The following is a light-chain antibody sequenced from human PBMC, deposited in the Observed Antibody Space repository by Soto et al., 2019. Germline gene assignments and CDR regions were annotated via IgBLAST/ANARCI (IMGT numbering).Light chain of an antibody. CDR3: QQYNNWPPRVT. CDR1: QSVSSN. J-gene: IGKJ4*01. CDR2: DAS. V-gene: IGKV3-15*01. Sequence: IVLTQSPATLSVSPGERATLSCRASQSVSSNLAWYQHKPGQAPRLLIYDASTRATGIPARFSGSGSGTAFTLTISSLQSEDFALYYCQQYNNWPPRVTFGGGTKVEIK.